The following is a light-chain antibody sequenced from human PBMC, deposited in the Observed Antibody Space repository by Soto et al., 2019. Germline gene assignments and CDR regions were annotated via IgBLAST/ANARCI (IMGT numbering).Light chain of an antibody. CDR3: QQYNTYPGLT. CDR1: QSISSW. Sequence: DIRMTQSPSTLSASVGDRVIITCRASQSISSWLAWYQQKPGKAPKLLIYDASSLESGVPSRFSGSGSGTEFTLTISSLQPDDFATYYCQQYNTYPGLTFGGGTKVEIK. V-gene: IGKV1-5*01. CDR2: DAS. J-gene: IGKJ4*01.